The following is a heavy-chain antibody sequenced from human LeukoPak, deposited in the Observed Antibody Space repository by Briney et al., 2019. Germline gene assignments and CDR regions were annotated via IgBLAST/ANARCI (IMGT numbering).Heavy chain of an antibody. D-gene: IGHD2-2*01. CDR1: EYSFTSYW. CDR3: ARHVYCSSTSCYFFDY. J-gene: IGHJ4*02. CDR2: IDPSDSYT. Sequence: GESLRISCKGSEYSFTSYWISWVRQMPGKGLEWMGRIDPSDSYTNYSPSFQGHVTISADKSISTAYLQWSSLKASDTAMYYCARHVYCSSTSCYFFDYWGQGTLVTVSS. V-gene: IGHV5-10-1*01.